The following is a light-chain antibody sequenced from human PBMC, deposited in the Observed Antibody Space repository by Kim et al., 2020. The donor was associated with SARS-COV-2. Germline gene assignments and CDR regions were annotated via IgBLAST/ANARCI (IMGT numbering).Light chain of an antibody. J-gene: IGKJ1*01. V-gene: IGKV1-9*01. CDR3: QQLNSYPPWT. CDR1: QGISSY. Sequence: SVGDRVTITCRASQGISSYLACYQQKPGKAPKLLIYAASTLQSGVPSRFSGSGSGTDFTLTISSLQPEDFATYYCQQLNSYPPWTFGQGTKVDIK. CDR2: AAS.